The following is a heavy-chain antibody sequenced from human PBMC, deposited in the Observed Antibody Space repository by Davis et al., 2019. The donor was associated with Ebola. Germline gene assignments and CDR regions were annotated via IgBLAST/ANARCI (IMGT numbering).Heavy chain of an antibody. CDR2: IYYTGST. CDR3: ARDYCSSTSCYSDWFDP. Sequence: PSETLSLTCTVSGGSFTSYYWTWIRQPPGKGLEWIGCIYYTGSTHYNPSLKSRVTMSVDTSKNQFSLKLSSVTAADTAVYYCARDYCSSTSCYSDWFDPWGQGTLVTVSS. CDR1: GGSFTSYY. V-gene: IGHV4-59*12. D-gene: IGHD2-2*02. J-gene: IGHJ5*02.